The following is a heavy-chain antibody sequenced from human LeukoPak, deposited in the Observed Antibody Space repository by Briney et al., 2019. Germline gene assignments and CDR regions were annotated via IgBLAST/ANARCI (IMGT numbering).Heavy chain of an antibody. CDR3: ARGPIAAAGKDWFDP. Sequence: PGGSLRLSCAASGFTFSSYSMNWVRQAPGKGLEWVSSISSSSSYIYYADSVKGRFTISRDNAKNSLYLQMNSLRAEDTAVYYCARGPIAAAGKDWFDPWGQGTLVTVSS. D-gene: IGHD6-13*01. V-gene: IGHV3-21*01. CDR1: GFTFSSYS. J-gene: IGHJ5*02. CDR2: ISSSSSYI.